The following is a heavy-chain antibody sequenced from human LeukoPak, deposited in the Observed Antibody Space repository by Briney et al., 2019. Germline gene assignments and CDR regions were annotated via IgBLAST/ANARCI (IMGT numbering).Heavy chain of an antibody. CDR2: IYTSGST. CDR3: VHGSSSWYVPYYFDY. D-gene: IGHD6-13*01. J-gene: IGHJ4*02. CDR1: GGSISSGSHY. V-gene: IGHV4-61*02. Sequence: SETLSLTCTVSGGSISSGSHYWSWIRQPAGKGLEWIGRIYTSGSTNYNPSLKSRVTISVDTSKNQFSLKLSSVTAADTAVYYCVHGSSSWYVPYYFDYWGQGTLVTVSS.